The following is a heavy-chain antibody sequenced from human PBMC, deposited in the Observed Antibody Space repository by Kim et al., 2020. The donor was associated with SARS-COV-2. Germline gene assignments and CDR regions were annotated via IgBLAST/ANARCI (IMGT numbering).Heavy chain of an antibody. CDR1: GFTFSSYA. V-gene: IGHV3-30*04. Sequence: GGSLRLSCAASGFTFSSYAMHWVRQAPGKGLEWVAVISYDGSNKYYADSVKGRFTISRDNSKNTLYLQMNSLRAEDTAVYYCARRYLGRLSSGWYHYFDYWGQGTLVTVSS. CDR3: ARRYLGRLSSGWYHYFDY. D-gene: IGHD6-19*01. J-gene: IGHJ4*02. CDR2: ISYDGSNK.